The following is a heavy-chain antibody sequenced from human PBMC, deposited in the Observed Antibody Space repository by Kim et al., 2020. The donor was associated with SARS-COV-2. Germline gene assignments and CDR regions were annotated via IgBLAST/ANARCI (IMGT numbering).Heavy chain of an antibody. D-gene: IGHD6-19*01. J-gene: IGHJ4*02. CDR2: INPNSGGT. CDR1: GYTFTGYY. Sequence: ASVKVSCKASGYTFTGYYMHWVRQAPGQGLEWMGWINPNSGGTNYAQKFQGRVTMTRDTSISTAYMELSRLRSDDTAVYYCARGRHPDPFYSSGWFDYWGQGTLVTVSS. V-gene: IGHV1-2*02. CDR3: ARGRHPDPFYSSGWFDY.